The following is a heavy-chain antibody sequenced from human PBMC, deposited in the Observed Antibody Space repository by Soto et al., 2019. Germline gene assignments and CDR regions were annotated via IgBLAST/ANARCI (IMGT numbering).Heavy chain of an antibody. CDR1: GGSLSGYY. D-gene: IGHD3-3*01. Sequence: SETFSLTCAVYGGSLSGYYWRWIRHPPGKGLEWIGEINHSGSTNYNPSLKSRVTISVDTSKNQFSLKLRSVTAADTAVYYCARGTAGYDFWSGYYSEPFDYWGQGTLVTVSS. CDR2: INHSGST. V-gene: IGHV4-34*01. J-gene: IGHJ4*02. CDR3: ARGTAGYDFWSGYYSEPFDY.